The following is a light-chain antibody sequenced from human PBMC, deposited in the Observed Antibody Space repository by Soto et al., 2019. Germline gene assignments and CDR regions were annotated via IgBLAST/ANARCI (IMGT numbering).Light chain of an antibody. CDR1: SSDVGGYNC. CDR3: SSYGGSDNLI. J-gene: IGLJ2*01. Sequence: QSALTQPPSPSGSPGQSVTISCTGSSSDVGGYNCVSWFQQHPGKAPKLMIFEDIKRPSGVPDRFSASKSGNTASLTVSGLQAEDEADYYCSSYGGSDNLIFGGGTKVTVL. CDR2: EDI. V-gene: IGLV2-8*01.